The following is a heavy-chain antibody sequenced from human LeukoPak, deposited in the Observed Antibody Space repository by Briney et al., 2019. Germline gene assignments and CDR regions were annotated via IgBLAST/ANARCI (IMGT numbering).Heavy chain of an antibody. CDR2: IIPIFGTA. J-gene: IGHJ4*02. D-gene: IGHD2-15*01. CDR1: GGTFSSYA. Sequence: SVKVSCKASGGTFSSYAISWVRQAPGQGLEWMGGIIPIFGTANYAQKFQGRVTITADESTSTAYMELSSLRSEDTAVYYCESSGRYYFDYWGQGTLVTVSS. CDR3: ESSGRYYFDY. V-gene: IGHV1-69*13.